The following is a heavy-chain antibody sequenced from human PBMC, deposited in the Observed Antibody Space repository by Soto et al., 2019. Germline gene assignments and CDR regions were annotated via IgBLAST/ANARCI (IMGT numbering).Heavy chain of an antibody. Sequence: GESLKISGKGSGYSFASYCISWARQMPGKGLGWMGRVDPSDSYTNYSPSFQGHVPISADKSISTAYLQWSSLKASDTAMYYCARAVHRVYDPPYYYYGMDVWGQGTTVTVSS. V-gene: IGHV5-10-1*01. CDR2: VDPSDSYT. CDR1: GYSFASYC. J-gene: IGHJ6*02. CDR3: ARAVHRVYDPPYYYYGMDV. D-gene: IGHD5-12*01.